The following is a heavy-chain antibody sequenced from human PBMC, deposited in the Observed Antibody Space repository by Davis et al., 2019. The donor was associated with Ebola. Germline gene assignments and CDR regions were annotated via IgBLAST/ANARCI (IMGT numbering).Heavy chain of an antibody. V-gene: IGHV3-7*03. CDR1: GFTFSSYW. J-gene: IGHJ6*02. D-gene: IGHD2-15*01. Sequence: GESLKISCAASGFTFSSYWMSWVRQAPGKGLEWVANIKQDGSEKYYVDSVKGRFTISRDNAKNSLYLQMNSLRAEDTAVYYCARGVYGLAYGMDVRGQGTTVTVSS. CDR3: ARGVYGLAYGMDV. CDR2: IKQDGSEK.